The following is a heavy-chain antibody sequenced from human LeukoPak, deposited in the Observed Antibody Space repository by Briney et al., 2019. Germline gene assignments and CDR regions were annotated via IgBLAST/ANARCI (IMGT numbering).Heavy chain of an antibody. D-gene: IGHD2-21*02. V-gene: IGHV4-39*01. J-gene: IGHJ5*02. Sequence: PSETLSLTCTVSGASISSSTYYWGWIRQPPGKGLEWIGSIGGSNYYRGSTYYNPSLKSRVTIHVDTSKDQFSLKLSSVTAADTAVYYCARLETSVTEHNWFDPWGQGTLVTVSS. CDR2: IGGSNYYRGST. CDR3: ARLETSVTEHNWFDP. CDR1: GASISSSTYY.